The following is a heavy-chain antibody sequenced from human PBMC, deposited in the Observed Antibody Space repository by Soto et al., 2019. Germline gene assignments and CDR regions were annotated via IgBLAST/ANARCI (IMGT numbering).Heavy chain of an antibody. D-gene: IGHD3-22*01. CDR1: DGSISRSTFY. V-gene: IGHV4-39*01. J-gene: IGHJ4*02. CDR3: ARHLYSGESSGYYGY. Sequence: QLQLQESGPGLVKPSETLSLTCTVSDGSISRSTFYWGWIRQPPGKALEWIGSVHYTGSTYYNPSLKSRVTMSVDSYTNHLSLKVSSVTAADTAVYYCARHLYSGESSGYYGYWGQGALVTVSS. CDR2: VHYTGST.